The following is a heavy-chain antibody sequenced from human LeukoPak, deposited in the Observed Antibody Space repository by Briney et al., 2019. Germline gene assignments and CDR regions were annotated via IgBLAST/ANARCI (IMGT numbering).Heavy chain of an antibody. J-gene: IGHJ3*02. Sequence: GASVKVSCKASGYSFTSYYIHWVRQAPGQGLEWMGIINPSGGSTSYAQKFQGRVTMTIDTSTSTAYMELRSLRSDDTAVYYCAREISDSSGYYVAFDIWGQGTMVTVSS. CDR3: AREISDSSGYYVAFDI. V-gene: IGHV1-46*01. CDR1: GYSFTSYY. CDR2: INPSGGST. D-gene: IGHD3-22*01.